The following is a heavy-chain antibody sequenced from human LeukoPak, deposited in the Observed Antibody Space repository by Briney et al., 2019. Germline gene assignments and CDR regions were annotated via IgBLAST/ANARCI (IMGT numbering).Heavy chain of an antibody. D-gene: IGHD3-3*01. Sequence: GSSVKVSCKASGGTFSSYAISWVRQAPGQGLEWMGGFIPIFGTANYAQKFQGRVTITTDESTSTAYMELSSLRSEDTAVYYCARGHYDFHPSGYYYYYMDVWGKGTTVTVSS. CDR1: GGTFSSYA. J-gene: IGHJ6*03. CDR3: ARGHYDFHPSGYYYYYMDV. V-gene: IGHV1-69*05. CDR2: FIPIFGTA.